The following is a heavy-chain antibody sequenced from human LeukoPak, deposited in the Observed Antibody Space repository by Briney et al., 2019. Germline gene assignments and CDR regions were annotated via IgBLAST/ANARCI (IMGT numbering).Heavy chain of an antibody. Sequence: SETLSLTCSVSGGSVSSGNYHWNWIRQPPGKGLEWIGYILDSGSTNYNPSLKSRVTISVDTSKNQFSLKLSSVTAADTAVYYCARNGDVWGQGTTVTVSS. D-gene: IGHD2-8*01. J-gene: IGHJ6*02. CDR3: ARNGDV. V-gene: IGHV4-61*01. CDR1: GGSVSSGNYH. CDR2: ILDSGST.